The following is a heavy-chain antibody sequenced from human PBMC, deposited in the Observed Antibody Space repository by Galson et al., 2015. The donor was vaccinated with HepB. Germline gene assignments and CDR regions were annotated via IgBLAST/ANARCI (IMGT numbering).Heavy chain of an antibody. Sequence: SLRLSCAASGFTFSSYAMSWVRQAPGKGLEWVSAVSGSGGDTFYAGSVRGRFTISRDNSKNTLYLQMSSLRAEDTAIYYCAKGSLTIFKVGTRVWGQGTLVSVSS. CDR3: AKGSLTIFKVGTRV. V-gene: IGHV3-23*01. CDR2: VSGSGGDT. D-gene: IGHD3-3*01. CDR1: GFTFSSYA. J-gene: IGHJ4*02.